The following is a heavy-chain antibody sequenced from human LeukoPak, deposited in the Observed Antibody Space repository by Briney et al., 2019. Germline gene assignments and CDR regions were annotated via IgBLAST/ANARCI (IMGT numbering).Heavy chain of an antibody. J-gene: IGHJ4*02. CDR3: ARGTVEASNGFDY. CDR2: TYYRSKWYN. Sequence: SQTLSLTCAISGDSVSSNSAAWHWIRQSPSGGLEWLGRTYYRSKWYNDYVVSVKSRIIINPDKSKNQLSMQLNSVTPEDTAVYYCARGTVEASNGFDYWGQGTLVTVSS. CDR1: GDSVSSNSAA. D-gene: IGHD1-26*01. V-gene: IGHV6-1*01.